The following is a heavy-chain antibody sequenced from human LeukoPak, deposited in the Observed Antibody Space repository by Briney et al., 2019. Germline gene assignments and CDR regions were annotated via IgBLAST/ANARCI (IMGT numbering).Heavy chain of an antibody. CDR1: GFTFYSEA. CDR2: ISDSGGTT. Sequence: PGGSLRLSCAASGFTFYSEAMTWVPPGPGKGLEWVSSISDSGGTTYYADSVKGRFTISRDNSKNTVYLQMNSLRAEDTALYYCSKGLGFLPQFDYWGQGTLVAVSS. J-gene: IGHJ4*02. D-gene: IGHD6-19*01. CDR3: SKGLGFLPQFDY. V-gene: IGHV3-23*01.